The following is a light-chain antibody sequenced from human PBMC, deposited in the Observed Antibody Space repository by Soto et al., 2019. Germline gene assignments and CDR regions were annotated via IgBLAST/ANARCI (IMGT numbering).Light chain of an antibody. CDR3: QQYGSSPNT. V-gene: IGKV3-20*01. J-gene: IGKJ3*01. Sequence: DIVLTQSPGPLSLSPGERATLSCRASQSVSSSYLAWYQQKPGQAPRLLIYSASSRATGIPDRFSGSGSGTDFTLTISRLEAEDFEVYSYQQYGSSPNTFGPGAKVDIK. CDR1: QSVSSSY. CDR2: SAS.